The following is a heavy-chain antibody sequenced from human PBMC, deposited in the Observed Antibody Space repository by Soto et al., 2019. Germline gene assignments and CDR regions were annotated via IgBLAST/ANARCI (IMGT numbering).Heavy chain of an antibody. CDR3: AIASDFCGGYYSSYPYYYGMDV. V-gene: IGHV1-2*02. J-gene: IGHJ6*02. Sequence: ASVKISCKASGYTFTGYYMHWVRQAPGRGLEWMGWINPNSGGTNYAQKFQGRLTMTRDTSISTAYMEPSRLRSDDTAVYYCAIASDFCGGYYSSYPYYYGMDVWGQGTTVTFSS. CDR1: GYTFTGYY. CDR2: INPNSGGT. D-gene: IGHD3-3*01.